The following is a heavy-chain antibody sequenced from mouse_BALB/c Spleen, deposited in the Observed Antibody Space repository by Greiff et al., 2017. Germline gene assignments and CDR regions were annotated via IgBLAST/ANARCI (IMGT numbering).Heavy chain of an antibody. Sequence: EVKLQESGAELVRSGASVKLSCTASGFNIKDYYMHWVKQRPEQGLEWIGWIDPENGDTEYAPKFQGKATMTADTSSNTAYLQLSSLTSEDTAVYYCNGAYGSSTFAYWGQGTLVTVSA. CDR1: GFNIKDYY. CDR2: IDPENGDT. V-gene: IGHV14-4*02. J-gene: IGHJ3*01. CDR3: NGAYGSSTFAY. D-gene: IGHD1-1*01.